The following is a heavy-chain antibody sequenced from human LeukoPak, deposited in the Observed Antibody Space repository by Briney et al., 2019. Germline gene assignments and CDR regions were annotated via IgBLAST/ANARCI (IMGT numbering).Heavy chain of an antibody. CDR3: ARARGRGAVAGTCGF. J-gene: IGHJ4*02. Sequence: GGSLRLSCAASGFTFSNYAMHWVRQAPGKGLKWVAIISYDGSDKYYADSVKGRFTISRDNSKNTLYLQMNTLRAEDTAVYYCARARGRGAVAGTCGFWGQGTLVTVSS. V-gene: IGHV3-30*04. D-gene: IGHD6-19*01. CDR1: GFTFSNYA. CDR2: ISYDGSDK.